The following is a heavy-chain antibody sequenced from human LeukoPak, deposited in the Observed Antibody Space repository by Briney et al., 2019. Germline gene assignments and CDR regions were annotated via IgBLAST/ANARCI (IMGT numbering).Heavy chain of an antibody. Sequence: PGGSLRLSCAASGFSISSYWMHWVRQVPGKGLVWVSRISPDGSTTGYADSVKGRFTISRDNAKNSLYLQMNSLRAEDTALYYCAKSPAGSHYYGMDVWGQGTTVTVSS. CDR3: AKSPAGSHYYGMDV. D-gene: IGHD6-19*01. J-gene: IGHJ6*02. V-gene: IGHV3-74*01. CDR1: GFSISSYW. CDR2: ISPDGSTT.